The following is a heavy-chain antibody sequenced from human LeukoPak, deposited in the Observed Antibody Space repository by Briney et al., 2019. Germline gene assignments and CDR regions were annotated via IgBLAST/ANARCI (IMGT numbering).Heavy chain of an antibody. Sequence: PSETLSLTCTVSGGSISSYYWSWIRQPPGKGLEWIGYIYYSGSTNYNPSLKSRVTISVDTSKNQFSLKLSSVTAADTAVYYCARVGSECSGGSCYGGWEDYWGQGTLVTVSS. D-gene: IGHD2-15*01. V-gene: IGHV4-59*01. CDR2: IYYSGST. J-gene: IGHJ4*02. CDR1: GGSISSYY. CDR3: ARVGSECSGGSCYGGWEDY.